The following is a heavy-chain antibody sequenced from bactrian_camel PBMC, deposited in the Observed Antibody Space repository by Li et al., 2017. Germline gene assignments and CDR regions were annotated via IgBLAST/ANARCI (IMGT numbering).Heavy chain of an antibody. V-gene: IGHV3S60*01. D-gene: IGHD5*01. CDR1: GLTFDDYA. Sequence: QVQLVESGGGLVQPGGSLRLSCTASGLTFDDYAMGWFRQAPGKEREGVSCISWSGGSTYYADSVKGRFTIPQENDMSTTYLQMDSMKTEDTAIYYCAAAAGWVPMPPRAVAFGYWGQGTQVTVS. CDR3: AAAAGWVPMPPRAVAFGY. CDR2: ISWSGGST. J-gene: IGHJ6*01.